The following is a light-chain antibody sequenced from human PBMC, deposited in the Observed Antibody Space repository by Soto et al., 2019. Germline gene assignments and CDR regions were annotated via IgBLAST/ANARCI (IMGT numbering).Light chain of an antibody. CDR2: GVS. V-gene: IGKV3-20*01. CDR3: QHYGDSSWT. Sequence: ELVLTQSPVALSLSSGERATLSCRASQSVSSTLLTWYQQKPGQAPRLLIYGVSSRATGIPDRFSGSGSGTDFTLTISRVQPEDFAVYFCQHYGDSSWTFGQGSRVEIK. J-gene: IGKJ1*01. CDR1: QSVSSTL.